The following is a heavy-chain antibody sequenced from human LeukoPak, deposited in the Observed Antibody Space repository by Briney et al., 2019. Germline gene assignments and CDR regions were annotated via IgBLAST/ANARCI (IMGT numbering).Heavy chain of an antibody. CDR2: ISASGTMT. CDR1: GFTFSNYA. CDR3: AKDLRGYDQGYFDY. V-gene: IGHV3-23*01. Sequence: GGSLRLSCAASGFTFSNYAMRWLRQAPGKGLEWVSGISASGTMTYYADSVKGRFTISRDNSKNTLYLQMNSLRAEDTAVYYCAKDLRGYDQGYFDYWGQGTLVTVSS. D-gene: IGHD5-12*01. J-gene: IGHJ4*02.